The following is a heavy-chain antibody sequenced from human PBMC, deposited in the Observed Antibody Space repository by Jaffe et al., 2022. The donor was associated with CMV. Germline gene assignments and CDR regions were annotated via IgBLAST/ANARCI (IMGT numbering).Heavy chain of an antibody. CDR1: GFSLSTSGMC. CDR2: IDWDDDK. CDR3: ARDGYNYGYFDY. J-gene: IGHJ4*02. V-gene: IGHV2-70*15. Sequence: QVTLRESGPALVKPTQTLTLTCTFSGFSLSTSGMCVSWIRQPPGKALEWLARIDWDDDKYYSTSLKTRLTISKDTSKNQVVLTMTNMDPVDTATYYCARDGYNYGYFDYWGQGTLVTVSS. D-gene: IGHD5-12*01.